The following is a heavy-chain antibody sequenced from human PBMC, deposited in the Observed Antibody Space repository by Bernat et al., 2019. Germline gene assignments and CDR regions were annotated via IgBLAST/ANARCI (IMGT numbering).Heavy chain of an antibody. J-gene: IGHJ4*02. CDR1: GGSISSYY. D-gene: IGHD3-10*01. CDR2: IYYSGST. CDR3: ARTQTYGSVSYFDY. V-gene: IGHV4-59*01. Sequence: QVQLQESGPGLVKPSETLSLTCTVSGGSISSYYWSWIRQPPGKGLEWIGYIYYSGSTNYNPSLKSRVTISVDTSKNQFSLKLSSVTAADTAVYYCARTQTYGSVSYFDYWGRGALVTVSS.